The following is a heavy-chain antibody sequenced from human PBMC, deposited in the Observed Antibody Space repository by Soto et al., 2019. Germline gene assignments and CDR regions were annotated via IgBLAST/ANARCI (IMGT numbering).Heavy chain of an antibody. CDR2: ITGSGSST. CDR1: GFTFSSYA. J-gene: IGHJ3*02. V-gene: IGHV3-23*01. D-gene: IGHD5-18*01. Sequence: GGSLRLSCAASGFTFSSYAMSWVRQAPGKGLEWVSAITGSGSSTYYADSLKGRFTISRDNAKNTLYLQMNSLRAEDTAVYYCARDQPDRAMLDAFDIWGQGTMVTVSS. CDR3: ARDQPDRAMLDAFDI.